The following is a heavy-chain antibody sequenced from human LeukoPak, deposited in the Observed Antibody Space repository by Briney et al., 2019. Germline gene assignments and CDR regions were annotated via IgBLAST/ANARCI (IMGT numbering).Heavy chain of an antibody. CDR1: GYTFTSYD. CDR2: MNPNSGNT. J-gene: IGHJ4*02. CDR3: ARGHHYYDSSGYHGDY. V-gene: IGHV1-8*01. Sequence: ASVKVSCKASGYTFTSYDINWVRQATGQGLEWMGWMNPNSGNTGYAQKFQGRVTMTRNTSISTAYMELSSLRAEDTAVYYCARGHHYYDSSGYHGDYWGQGTLVTVSS. D-gene: IGHD3-22*01.